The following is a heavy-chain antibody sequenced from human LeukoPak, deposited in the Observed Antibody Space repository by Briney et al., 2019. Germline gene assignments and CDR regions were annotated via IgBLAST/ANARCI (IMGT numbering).Heavy chain of an antibody. CDR3: ARDPPGIAASGTYY. V-gene: IGHV3-53*01. Sequence: GGSLRLSCAVSGFSVSNNYMNWIRQAPGKGLEWVSLIYSRGGTSYADSVKGRFTISRDSSKNTLFLQMNSLRVEDTAVYYCARDPPGIAASGTYYWGQGTLVTVSS. J-gene: IGHJ4*02. CDR2: IYSRGGT. CDR1: GFSVSNNY. D-gene: IGHD6-13*01.